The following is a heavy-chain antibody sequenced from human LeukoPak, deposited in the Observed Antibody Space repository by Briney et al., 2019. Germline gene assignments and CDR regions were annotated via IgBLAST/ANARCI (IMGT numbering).Heavy chain of an antibody. CDR3: VRLVGGDIDY. Sequence: SEALSVTCAVYGGSFSGYYWGWIRQPPGKGLEWIGSIYYSGSTYYNPSLKSRVTISVDTSKNQFSLKLNSVTPEDTAVYYCVRLVGGDIDYWGQGTLVTVSS. V-gene: IGHV4-34*01. J-gene: IGHJ4*02. CDR1: GGSFSGYY. CDR2: IYYSGST. D-gene: IGHD5-12*01.